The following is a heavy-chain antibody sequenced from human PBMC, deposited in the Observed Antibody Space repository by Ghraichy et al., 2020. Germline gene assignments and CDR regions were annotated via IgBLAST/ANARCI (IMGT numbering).Heavy chain of an antibody. CDR2: IYTAGGGRT. Sequence: GGSLRLSCEASGSSVTNYYMSWIRQAPGRGLEWVSVIYTAGGGRTFYSDSVKGRFTTSRDISKNALYLQMNSLRAEDTAVYYCARDLLDSTNFYYALYVWGQGTTVTVSS. CDR3: ARDLLDSTNFYYALYV. D-gene: IGHD1/OR15-1a*01. CDR1: GSSVTNYY. J-gene: IGHJ6*02. V-gene: IGHV3-66*01.